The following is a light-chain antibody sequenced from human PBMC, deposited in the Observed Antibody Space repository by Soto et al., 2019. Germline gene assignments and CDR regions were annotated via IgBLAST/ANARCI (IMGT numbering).Light chain of an antibody. J-gene: IGLJ1*01. Sequence: LTQPASVSGSPGQSITISCTGTSSDVGGYNYVSWYQHHPGKAPKLMIFDVSNRPSGVSNLFSGSKSGNTASLPISGLQPEDEADYYCSSYTTSNTRQIVFGTGTKVTVL. CDR2: DVS. CDR1: SSDVGGYNY. CDR3: SSYTTSNTRQIV. V-gene: IGLV2-14*03.